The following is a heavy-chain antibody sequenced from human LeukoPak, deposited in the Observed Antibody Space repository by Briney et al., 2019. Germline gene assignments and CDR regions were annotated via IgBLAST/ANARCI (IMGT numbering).Heavy chain of an antibody. V-gene: IGHV3-23*01. J-gene: IGHJ4*02. CDR1: GFTFNSYA. D-gene: IGHD3-10*01. CDR2: ISGSGGST. CDR3: AKDHPNYYGSGSHYYDY. Sequence: HSGGSLRLSCAASGFTFNSYAMSWVRQAPGKGLEWVSAISGSGGSTYYADSVKGRFTISRDNSKNTLYLQMNSLRAEDTAVYYCAKDHPNYYGSGSHYYDYWGQGTLVTVSS.